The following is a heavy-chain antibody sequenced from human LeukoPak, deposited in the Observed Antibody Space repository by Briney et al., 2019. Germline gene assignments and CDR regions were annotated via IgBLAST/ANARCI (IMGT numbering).Heavy chain of an antibody. J-gene: IGHJ4*02. V-gene: IGHV3-7*01. CDR3: VRVDTSGYYYELSFDY. D-gene: IGHD3-22*01. CDR1: GFTFSSYW. CDR2: TKKDGSEK. Sequence: GGSLRLTCAASGFTFSSYWMSWVRQAPGKGLEWVANTKKDGSEKEYVDSVKGRFTIPRDNAKNSLYLQMNSLRVEDTAVYYCVRVDTSGYYYELSFDYWGQGTLVTVSS.